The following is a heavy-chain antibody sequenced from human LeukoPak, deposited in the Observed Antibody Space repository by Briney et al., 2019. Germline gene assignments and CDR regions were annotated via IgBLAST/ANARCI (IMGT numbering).Heavy chain of an antibody. Sequence: ASVKVSCKASGYTFTGYYMHWVRQAPGQGLEWMGWISAYNGNTNYAQKLQGRVTMTTDTSTSTAYMELRSLRSDDTAVYCCARGGGYNSLFDYWGQGTLVTVSS. CDR3: ARGGGYNSLFDY. D-gene: IGHD5-24*01. CDR2: ISAYNGNT. CDR1: GYTFTGYY. V-gene: IGHV1-18*04. J-gene: IGHJ4*02.